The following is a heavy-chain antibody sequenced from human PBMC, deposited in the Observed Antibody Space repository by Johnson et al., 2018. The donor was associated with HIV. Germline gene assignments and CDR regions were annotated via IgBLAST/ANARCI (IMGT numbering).Heavy chain of an antibody. Sequence: VQLVESGGGLVQPGRSLRLSCAASGFTFDDYAMHWVRQAPGKGLEWVSGISWNSASIGYADSVKGRFTLSRHNAKNSLYLQMSSLSAEDTAVYYCARDRGYYDSSGGDAFDIWGQGTMVTVSS. V-gene: IGHV3-9*01. CDR1: GFTFDDYA. CDR2: ISWNSASI. CDR3: ARDRGYYDSSGGDAFDI. D-gene: IGHD3-22*01. J-gene: IGHJ3*02.